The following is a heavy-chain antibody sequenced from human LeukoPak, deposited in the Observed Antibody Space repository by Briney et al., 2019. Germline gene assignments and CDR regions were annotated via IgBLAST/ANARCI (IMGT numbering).Heavy chain of an antibody. Sequence: PSETLSLTCTVSGGLISSSSYYWGWIRQPPGKGLEWIGGFYYSGSTYYSPSLKSRVTISVDTSKNQFSLKLSSVTAADTAVYYCARTAGIAVAGSRQYFDYWGQGTLVTVSS. CDR3: ARTAGIAVAGSRQYFDY. CDR2: FYYSGST. J-gene: IGHJ4*02. CDR1: GGLISSSSYY. D-gene: IGHD6-19*01. V-gene: IGHV4-39*01.